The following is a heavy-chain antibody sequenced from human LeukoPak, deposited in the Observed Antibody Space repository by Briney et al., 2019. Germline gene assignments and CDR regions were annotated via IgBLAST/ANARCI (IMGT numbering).Heavy chain of an antibody. CDR2: IYHSEST. V-gene: IGHV4-38-2*02. J-gene: IGHJ4*02. D-gene: IGHD5-18*01. Sequence: PSETLSLTCTVSGYSISSGYYWGWIRQPPGKGLEWIGSIYHSESTYYNPSLKSRVTISVDTSKNQFSLKLSSVTAADTAVYYCARAHTAMVGPWYFDYWGQGTLVTVSS. CDR3: ARAHTAMVGPWYFDY. CDR1: GYSISSGYY.